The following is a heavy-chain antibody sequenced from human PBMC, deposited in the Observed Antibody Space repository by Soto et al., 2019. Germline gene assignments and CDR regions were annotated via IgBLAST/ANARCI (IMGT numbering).Heavy chain of an antibody. V-gene: IGHV3-23*01. CDR3: AREEYSSGFGFDP. CDR2: ISGSGGST. D-gene: IGHD6-19*01. J-gene: IGHJ5*02. Sequence: EVQLLESGGGLVQPGGSLRLSCAASGFTFSSYAMSWVRQAPGKGLEWVSAISGSGGSTYYADSVKGRFTISRDNAKNSLYLQMNSLRAEDTAVYYCAREEYSSGFGFDPWGQGTLVTVSS. CDR1: GFTFSSYA.